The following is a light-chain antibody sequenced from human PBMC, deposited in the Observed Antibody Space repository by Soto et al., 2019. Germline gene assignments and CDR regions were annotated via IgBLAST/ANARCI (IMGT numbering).Light chain of an antibody. J-gene: IGLJ1*01. CDR1: SSDVGSYNR. V-gene: IGLV2-23*01. CDR3: CSYAGSTSLYG. CDR2: EAS. Sequence: QSALTQPASVSGSLGQSITISCTGTSSDVGSYNRVSWYQQHPGKAPKLMIYEASKRPSGVSNRFSGSKSGNTASLTISGLQAEDEADYCCCSYAGSTSLYGFGTATKVTVL.